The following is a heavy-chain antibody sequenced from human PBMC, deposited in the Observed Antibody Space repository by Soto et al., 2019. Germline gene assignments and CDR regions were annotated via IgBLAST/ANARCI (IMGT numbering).Heavy chain of an antibody. V-gene: IGHV4-31*03. CDR3: ARGRTSSPTPGDY. Sequence: QVQLQESGPGLVTPSQTLSLTCTVYGGSISRGRYYWSWVRQHPGKGLEWIGYIYYSGSTYYNPSLKCRVTISVDTSKNQFSLKLSSVTAADTAVYYCARGRTSSPTPGDYWGQGTLVTVSS. CDR2: IYYSGST. D-gene: IGHD2-2*01. J-gene: IGHJ4*02. CDR1: GGSISRGRYY.